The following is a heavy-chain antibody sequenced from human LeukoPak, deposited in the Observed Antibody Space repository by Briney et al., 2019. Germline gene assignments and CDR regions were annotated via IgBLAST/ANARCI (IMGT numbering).Heavy chain of an antibody. Sequence: SETLSLTCTVSGGSISSYYWSWIRQPPGKGLEWIGYIYYSGSTNYNPSLKSRVTISVDTSKNQFSLKLSSVTAADTAVYCCARGSIQLWAQYYYYYMDVWGKGTTVTVSS. CDR1: GGSISSYY. D-gene: IGHD5-18*01. V-gene: IGHV4-59*01. J-gene: IGHJ6*03. CDR3: ARGSIQLWAQYYYYYMDV. CDR2: IYYSGST.